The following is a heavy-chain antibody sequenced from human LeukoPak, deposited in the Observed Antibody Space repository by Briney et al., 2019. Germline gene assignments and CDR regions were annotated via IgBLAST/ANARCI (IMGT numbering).Heavy chain of an antibody. CDR1: GYSFTNFW. D-gene: IGHD6-13*01. J-gene: IGHJ4*02. Sequence: GESLQISCKGSGYSFTNFWIGWVRQLPGKGLEWMGIIYPGDSDTRYSPSFQGQVTISADKSISTAYLQWSSLKASDTAMYYCARPGYSSPLDYWGQGTLVTVSS. CDR2: IYPGDSDT. V-gene: IGHV5-51*01. CDR3: ARPGYSSPLDY.